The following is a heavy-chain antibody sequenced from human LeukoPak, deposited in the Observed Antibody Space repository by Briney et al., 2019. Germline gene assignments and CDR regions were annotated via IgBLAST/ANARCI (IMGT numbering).Heavy chain of an antibody. CDR2: IRSKAKNHAT. CDR3: TRPSTGGADY. V-gene: IGHV3-73*01. J-gene: IGHJ4*02. CDR1: GFPFSDSA. Sequence: GGSLRLSCAASGFPFSDSAMHWVRQAPGKGLEWVARIRSKAKNHATAYTASVKGRFTISRDDSKSTAYLQMNSLKVEDTAVYYCTRPSTGGADYWGQGTLVTVSS. D-gene: IGHD3-16*01.